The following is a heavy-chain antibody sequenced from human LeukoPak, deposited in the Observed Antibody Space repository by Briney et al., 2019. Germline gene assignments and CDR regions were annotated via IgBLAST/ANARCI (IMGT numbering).Heavy chain of an antibody. V-gene: IGHV3-48*01. D-gene: IGHD4-17*01. J-gene: IGHJ4*02. CDR1: GFTFSSYS. CDR2: ISSSSSTI. Sequence: GGSLRLSCAASGFTFSSYSMNWVLQAPGKGLEWVSYISSSSSTIYYADSVKGRFTISRDNAKNSLYLQMNSLRAEDTAVYYCAREPTTVIASFDYWGQGTLVTVSS. CDR3: AREPTTVIASFDY.